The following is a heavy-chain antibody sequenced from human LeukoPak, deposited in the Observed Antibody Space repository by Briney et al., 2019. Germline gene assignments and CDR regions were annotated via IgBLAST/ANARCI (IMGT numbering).Heavy chain of an antibody. CDR1: GYTFTGYY. V-gene: IGHV1-2*02. CDR2: INPSSGGT. J-gene: IGHJ3*02. CDR3: GRDYYDSSDDGAFDI. Sequence: GASVKVSCKASGYTFTGYYMHWVRQAPGQGLEWMGWINPSSGGTNYAQKFQDRVTMTRDTSISTVYMELSRLRSDDTAVYYCGRDYYDSSDDGAFDIWGQGTMVTVSS. D-gene: IGHD3-22*01.